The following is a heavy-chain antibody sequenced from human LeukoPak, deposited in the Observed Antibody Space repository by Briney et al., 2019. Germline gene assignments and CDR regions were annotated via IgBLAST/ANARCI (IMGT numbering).Heavy chain of an antibody. J-gene: IGHJ4*02. CDR3: ARAGSWKLNFDY. V-gene: IGHV4-59*01. Sequence: SEPLSLTCTVSGGSFSSYYWSWIRQPPGKGLEWIGYIYYSGNTNYNPSLKTRVTISVDTSKNQFSLKLSSVTAADTAVYYCARAGSWKLNFDYWGQGTLVTVSS. CDR1: GGSFSSYY. D-gene: IGHD6-13*01. CDR2: IYYSGNT.